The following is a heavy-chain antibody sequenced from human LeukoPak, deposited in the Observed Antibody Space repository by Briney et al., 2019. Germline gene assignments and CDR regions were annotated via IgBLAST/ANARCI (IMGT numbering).Heavy chain of an antibody. CDR2: ISSSSTTI. CDR1: GFSFSNYG. CDR3: ARVRCTSTSCFRDY. J-gene: IGHJ4*02. V-gene: IGHV3-48*01. Sequence: GGSLRLSCAASGFSFSNYGLNWDRQAPGKGLEWVSYISSSSTTINYADSVKGRFTISRDNAKNSLYVQMSSLRAEDTAVYYCARVRCTSTSCFRDYWGQGTLVTVSP. D-gene: IGHD2-2*01.